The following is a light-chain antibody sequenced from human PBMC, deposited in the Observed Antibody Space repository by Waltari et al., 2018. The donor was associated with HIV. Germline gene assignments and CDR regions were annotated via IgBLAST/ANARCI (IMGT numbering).Light chain of an antibody. CDR1: SRDVGSTKY. CDR3: RSLTHSTWV. J-gene: IGLJ3*02. CDR2: ECT. Sequence: QPALTQPASVSGSPGQSITISCTGTSRDVGSTKYVSWYQQHPGKAPNLMIYECTNRPSGVSDRFSGSKSGNTASLSISGLHAGDEADYYCRSLTHSTWVFGGGTKLTVL. V-gene: IGLV2-14*03.